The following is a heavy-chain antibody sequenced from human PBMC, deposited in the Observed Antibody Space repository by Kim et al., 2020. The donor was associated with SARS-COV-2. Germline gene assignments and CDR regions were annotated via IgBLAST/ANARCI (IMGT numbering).Heavy chain of an antibody. J-gene: IGHJ4*02. V-gene: IGHV4-59*01. CDR3: ASKAVGATGGYYFDY. D-gene: IGHD1-26*01. CDR2: IYYSGST. CDR1: GGSISSYY. Sequence: SETLSLTCTVSGGSISSYYWSWIRQPPGKGLEWIGYIYYSGSTNYNPSLKSRVTISVDTSKNQFSLKLSSVTAADTAVYYCASKAVGATGGYYFDYWGQGTLVTVSS.